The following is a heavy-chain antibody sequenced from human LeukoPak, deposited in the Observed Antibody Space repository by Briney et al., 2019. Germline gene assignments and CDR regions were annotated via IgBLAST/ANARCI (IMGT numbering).Heavy chain of an antibody. CDR1: GYTFTDYY. CDR2: VDPEDGET. Sequence: ASVKISCKVSGYTFTDYYMHWEQQAPGKGLEWMGLVDPEDGETIYAEKFQGRVTITADTSTDTAYMELSSLRSEDTAVYYCATKKGVYSSSWYLDYWGQGTLVTVSS. D-gene: IGHD6-13*01. J-gene: IGHJ4*02. CDR3: ATKKGVYSSSWYLDY. V-gene: IGHV1-69-2*01.